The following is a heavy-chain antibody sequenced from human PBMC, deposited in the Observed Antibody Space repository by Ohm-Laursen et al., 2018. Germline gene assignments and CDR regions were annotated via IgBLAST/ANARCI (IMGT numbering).Heavy chain of an antibody. D-gene: IGHD4-17*01. V-gene: IGHV3-9*01. CDR3: ARNLAPLYGNYGYFDL. CDR2: ISWNSGSI. CDR1: GFTFDDYA. J-gene: IGHJ2*01. Sequence: SLRLSCAASGFTFDDYAMHWVRQAPGEGLEWVSGISWNSGSIGYADSVKGRFTISRDNAKNSLYLQMNSLRAEDTAVYYCARNLAPLYGNYGYFDLWGRGTLVTVSS.